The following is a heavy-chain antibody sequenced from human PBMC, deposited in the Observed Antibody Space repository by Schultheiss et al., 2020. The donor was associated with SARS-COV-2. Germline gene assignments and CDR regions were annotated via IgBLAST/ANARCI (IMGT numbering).Heavy chain of an antibody. Sequence: GGSLRLSCAASGFTFSSYWMHWARQAPGKGLVWVSRIHSDGNSSRYGDSVKGRFTISRDIAKNTLFLQMNSLRAEDTAVYSCAKVFGGMVYAIRFDSWGQGTLVTVSS. CDR1: GFTFSSYW. CDR2: IHSDGNSS. V-gene: IGHV3-74*01. J-gene: IGHJ4*02. D-gene: IGHD2-8*01. CDR3: AKVFGGMVYAIRFDS.